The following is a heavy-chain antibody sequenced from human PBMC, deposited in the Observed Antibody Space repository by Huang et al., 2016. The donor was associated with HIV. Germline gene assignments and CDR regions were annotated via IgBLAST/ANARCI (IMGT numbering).Heavy chain of an antibody. V-gene: IGHV3-53*02. CDR2: MYSGGST. CDR3: ARGMVRGVTLNWFDP. J-gene: IGHJ5*02. Sequence: EVQLVETGGGLIQPGGSLRLSCAASGFTVSSNYMSWGRQAPGKGLEWVSVMYSGGSTYYADSVKGRFTISRDNSKNTLYLQMNSLRAEDTAVYYCARGMVRGVTLNWFDPWGQGTLVTVSS. D-gene: IGHD3-10*01. CDR1: GFTVSSNY.